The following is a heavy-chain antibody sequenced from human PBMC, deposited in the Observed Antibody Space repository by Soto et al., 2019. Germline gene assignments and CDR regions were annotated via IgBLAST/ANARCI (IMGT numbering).Heavy chain of an antibody. D-gene: IGHD5-12*01. J-gene: IGHJ3*02. CDR3: ATDPGGYSGYGHDAFDI. CDR2: ISAYNGNT. Sequence: QVQLVQSGAEVKKPGASVKVSCKASGYTFTSYGISWVRQAPGQGLEWMGWISAYNGNTNYAQKLQGRVTMTTDTSTSTDYMELRSLRSDDTAVYYCATDPGGYSGYGHDAFDIWGQGTMVTVSS. CDR1: GYTFTSYG. V-gene: IGHV1-18*01.